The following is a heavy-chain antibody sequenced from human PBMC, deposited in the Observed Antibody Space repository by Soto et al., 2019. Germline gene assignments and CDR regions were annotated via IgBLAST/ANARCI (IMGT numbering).Heavy chain of an antibody. J-gene: IGHJ6*02. CDR1: GYTFTSYG. V-gene: IGHV1-18*04. CDR3: ARVETNYSAYGTDV. CDR2: ISAYNGNT. D-gene: IGHD1-1*01. Sequence: ASVKVSCKASGYTFTSYGISWVREAPGQGLEWMGWISAYNGNTNYAQKLQGRVTMTTDTSTSTAYMELSSLRSDDTAVYYCARVETNYSAYGTDVWRQGQTVAVSS.